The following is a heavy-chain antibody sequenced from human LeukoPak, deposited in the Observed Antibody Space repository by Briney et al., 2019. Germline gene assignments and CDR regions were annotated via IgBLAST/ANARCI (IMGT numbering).Heavy chain of an antibody. J-gene: IGHJ4*02. V-gene: IGHV1-69*04. D-gene: IGHD2/OR15-2a*01. Sequence: SVKVSCKASGGTFSNDAINWVRQAPGQGFEWMGRIVPVLGFTNFPQRFEGRVTLTADTSTTTAYMELSSLTSDDTAVYYCAREIGGGPYYFDYWGQGTLVTVSS. CDR3: AREIGGGPYYFDY. CDR2: IVPVLGFT. CDR1: GGTFSNDA.